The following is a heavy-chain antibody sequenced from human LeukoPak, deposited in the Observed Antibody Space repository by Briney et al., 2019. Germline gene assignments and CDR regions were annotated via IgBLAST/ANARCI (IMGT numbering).Heavy chain of an antibody. CDR3: ARDAGDSGSYYIYYYYGMDV. CDR1: GFTFSSYA. D-gene: IGHD3-10*01. Sequence: GGSLRLSCAASGFTFSSYAMSWVRQAPGKGLEWVAVISYDGSNKYYADSVKGRFTISRDNSKNTLYLQMNSLRAEDTAVYYCARDAGDSGSYYIYYYYGMDVWGQGTTVTVSS. V-gene: IGHV3-30-3*01. J-gene: IGHJ6*02. CDR2: ISYDGSNK.